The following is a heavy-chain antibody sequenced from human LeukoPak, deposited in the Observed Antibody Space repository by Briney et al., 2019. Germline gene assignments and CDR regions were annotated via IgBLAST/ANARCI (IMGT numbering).Heavy chain of an antibody. J-gene: IGHJ3*02. CDR1: GYTFTSYY. D-gene: IGHD6-13*01. CDR3: ARAQQLVFGAFDI. V-gene: IGHV1-46*03. CDR2: INPSGGST. Sequence: ASVKVSCKASGYTFTSYYMHWVRQAPGQGLEWMGMINPSGGSTSYAQKFQGRVTMTRDTSTSTVYMELSSLRSEDTAVYYCARAQQLVFGAFDIWGQGTMVTVSS.